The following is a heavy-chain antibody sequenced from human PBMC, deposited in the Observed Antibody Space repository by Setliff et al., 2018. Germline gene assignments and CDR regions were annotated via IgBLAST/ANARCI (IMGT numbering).Heavy chain of an antibody. CDR2: ISPHSGRA. J-gene: IGHJ5*02. Sequence: GASVKVSCKASGYTFSDYGVSWVRQAPGQGLEWMGWISPHSGRAFYAPQFQDRVIMTTDTSTNTAYLDLRSLRSDDTAVYYCERLVRYCTATACQRTSGDDLWGQGTLVTVS. CDR3: ERLVRYCTATACQRTSGDDL. V-gene: IGHV1-18*01. CDR1: GYTFSDYG. D-gene: IGHD2-8*01.